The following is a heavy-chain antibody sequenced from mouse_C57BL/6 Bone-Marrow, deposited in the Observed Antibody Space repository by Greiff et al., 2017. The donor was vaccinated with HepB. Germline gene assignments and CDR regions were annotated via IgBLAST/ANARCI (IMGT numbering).Heavy chain of an antibody. CDR1: GFTFSSYG. J-gene: IGHJ4*01. D-gene: IGHD1-1*01. Sequence: EVMLVESGGDLVKPGGSLKLSCAASGFTFSSYGMSWVRQTPDKRLEWVATISSGGSYTYYPDSVKGRFTISRDNAKNTLYLQMSSLKSEDTAMYYCARQGYYYGSKGYYAMDYWGQGTSVTVSS. CDR3: ARQGYYYGSKGYYAMDY. CDR2: ISSGGSYT. V-gene: IGHV5-6*02.